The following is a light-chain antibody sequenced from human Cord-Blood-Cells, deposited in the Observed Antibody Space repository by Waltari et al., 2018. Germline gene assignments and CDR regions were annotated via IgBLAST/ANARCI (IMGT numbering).Light chain of an antibody. J-gene: IGKJ4*01. CDR2: GAS. CDR1: QSVSSSY. Sequence: LLTKSAGTMSIPPRARATISCRASQSVSSSYLAWYQQKTGQAPRLLIYGASSRATGIPDRFSGSGSGTDFTLTISRLEPEDFAVYYCQQYGSSPALTFGGGTKVEI. V-gene: IGKV3-20*01. CDR3: QQYGSSPALT.